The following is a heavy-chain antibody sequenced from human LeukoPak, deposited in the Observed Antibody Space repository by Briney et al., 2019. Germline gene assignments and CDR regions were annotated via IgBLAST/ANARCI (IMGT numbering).Heavy chain of an antibody. CDR2: IKQDGSEK. J-gene: IGHJ4*02. D-gene: IGHD1-26*01. Sequence: GGSLRLSCAATTFTFSNYWMSWVRQAPGKGLEWVGNIKQDGSEKYYVDSVKGRFTISRDNAKTSLYLQMNSLRAEDTAVYHCGRDLGGRSGYWGQGTLVTVSS. CDR1: TFTFSNYW. V-gene: IGHV3-7*03. CDR3: GRDLGGRSGY.